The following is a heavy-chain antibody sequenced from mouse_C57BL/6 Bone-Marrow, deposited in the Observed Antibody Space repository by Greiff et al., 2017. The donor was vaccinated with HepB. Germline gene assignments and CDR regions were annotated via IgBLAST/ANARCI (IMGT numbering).Heavy chain of an antibody. CDR3: ARRGDFDD. CDR1: GYTFTDYY. CDR2: INPNNGGT. V-gene: IGHV1-26*01. Sequence: VQLQQSGPELVKPGASVKISCKASGYTFTDYYMNWVKQSPGKSLEWIGDINPNNGGTSYNQKFKGKGTLTVDKSSSTAYMELRSLTSEDSAVYYCARRGDFDDWGKGTTLTVSS. J-gene: IGHJ2*01.